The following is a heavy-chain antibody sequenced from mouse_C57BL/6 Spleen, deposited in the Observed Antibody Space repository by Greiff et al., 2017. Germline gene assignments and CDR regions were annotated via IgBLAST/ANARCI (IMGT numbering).Heavy chain of an antibody. D-gene: IGHD2-2*01. Sequence: VQLQQPGAELVKPGASVKLSCKASGYTFTNYWMHWVKQRPVQGLEWIGNIDPSSSGTHYNQKFKDKATLTVDKSSSTAYMQLSSLTSEDSAVYCCAKEGYDGEVFAYWGQGTLVTVSA. CDR2: IDPSSSGT. CDR3: AKEGYDGEVFAY. V-gene: IGHV1-52*01. CDR1: GYTFTNYW. J-gene: IGHJ3*01.